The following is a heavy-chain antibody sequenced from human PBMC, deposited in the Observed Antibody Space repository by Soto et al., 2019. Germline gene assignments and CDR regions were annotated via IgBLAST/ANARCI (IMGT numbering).Heavy chain of an antibody. CDR1: GFTFDDYA. V-gene: IGHV3-9*01. CDR3: ARNTPLED. CDR2: ISWNSDIT. J-gene: IGHJ4*02. Sequence: EVQLVESGGGLVQPGRSLRLSCAASGFTFDDYAMHWVRQAPGKGLEWVSGISWNSDITGYADSVRGRFTISRDSAKNSLYLQMNSLRPEDTALYYCARNTPLEDWGQGTLVTVSS.